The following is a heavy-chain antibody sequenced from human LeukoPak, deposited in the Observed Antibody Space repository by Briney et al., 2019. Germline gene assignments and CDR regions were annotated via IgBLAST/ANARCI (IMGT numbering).Heavy chain of an antibody. J-gene: IGHJ4*02. V-gene: IGHV4-38-2*01. CDR2: IYHSGST. CDR3: ARGNPISDY. CDR1: GYSISSGYY. Sequence: SETLSLTCAVSGYSISSGYYWGWIRQPPGKGLEWIGSIYHSGSTYYNPSLKSRITISVDTSKNRCSLTLSSVTAADTAVYYCARGNPISDYWGQGTLVTVSS. D-gene: IGHD2-21*01.